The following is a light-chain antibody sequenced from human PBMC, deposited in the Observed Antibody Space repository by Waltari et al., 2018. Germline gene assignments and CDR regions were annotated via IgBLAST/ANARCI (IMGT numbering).Light chain of an antibody. CDR2: KAS. CDR1: QSITDW. J-gene: IGKJ4*01. CDR3: QQYTIYPLT. V-gene: IGKV1-5*03. Sequence: DVQMTQSPATLSASVGDRVTITSRASQSITDWLAWYQQKPGKAPKLLIYKASTLESGVPSRFIGTRSGTEFTLTISNLQPDDFATYYCQQYTIYPLTFGGGTKVAI.